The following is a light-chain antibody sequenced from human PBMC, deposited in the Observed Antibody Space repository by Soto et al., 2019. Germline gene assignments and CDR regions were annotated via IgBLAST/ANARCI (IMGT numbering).Light chain of an antibody. J-gene: IGKJ5*01. CDR1: QSVSSN. V-gene: IGKV3-15*01. CDR3: QQYNTWPPIT. Sequence: EIVMTQSPATLSVSPGERATVSCRASQSVSSNLAWYQQKPGQAPRLLIYGASIRATGIPARFSGSGSWTEFTLTISSLQSEDFAVYYCQQYNTWPPITFGQGTRLEIK. CDR2: GAS.